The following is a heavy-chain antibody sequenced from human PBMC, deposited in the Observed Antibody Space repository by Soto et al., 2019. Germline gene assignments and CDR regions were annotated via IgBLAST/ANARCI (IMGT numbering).Heavy chain of an antibody. CDR1: GFTFRDYW. CDR2: IKQDGSEK. V-gene: IGHV3-7*01. CDR3: ASNRVLLMVYGIHDYYGMDV. J-gene: IGHJ6*02. D-gene: IGHD2-8*01. Sequence: GGSLRLSCAASGFTFRDYWMSWVRQAPGKGLEWVATIKQDGSEKYYVDSVEGRFTISRDNAKNSLYLQMNSLRAEDSALYYCASNRVLLMVYGIHDYYGMDVWGQGTTVTVSS.